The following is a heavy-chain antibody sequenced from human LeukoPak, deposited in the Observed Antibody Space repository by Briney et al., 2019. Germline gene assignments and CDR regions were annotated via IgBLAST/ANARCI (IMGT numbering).Heavy chain of an antibody. V-gene: IGHV4-31*03. J-gene: IGHJ6*02. CDR3: ARGSLERYYYYGMDV. D-gene: IGHD5-24*01. CDR1: GGSISSGGYY. CDR2: IYYSGST. Sequence: PSQTLSLTCTVSGGSISSGGYYWSWIRQHPGQGLEWIGYIYYSGSTYYNPSLKSRVTISVDTSKNQFSLKLSSVTAADTAVYYCARGSLERYYYYGMDVWGQGTTVTVSS.